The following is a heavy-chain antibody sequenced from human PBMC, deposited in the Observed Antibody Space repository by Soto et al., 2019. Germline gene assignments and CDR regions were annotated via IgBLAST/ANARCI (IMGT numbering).Heavy chain of an antibody. V-gene: IGHV4-34*01. CDR2: INHSGST. J-gene: IGHJ6*04. Sequence: SETLSLTCAVYGGSFSGYYWSWIRQPPGKGLEWIGEINHSGSTNYNPSLKSRVTISVDTSKNQFSLKLSSVTAADTAVYYCAKILGVTPYYSSGMHVSGKGTTVTVS. CDR1: GGSFSGYY. CDR3: AKILGVTPYYSSGMHV. D-gene: IGHD3-3*01.